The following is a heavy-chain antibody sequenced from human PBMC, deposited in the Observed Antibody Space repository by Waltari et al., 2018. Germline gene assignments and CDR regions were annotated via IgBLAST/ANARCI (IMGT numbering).Heavy chain of an antibody. CDR3: VRPGSTVTPRAFDI. Sequence: QLQLQESGPGLVNPSETLSLNCTSSGGSISSSYNWAWGRQPPGQGMAWVGTMYYSVAKSNNPAHDSRLSMSIDTSKNLFSLILSSVTATDTGVYVCVRPGSTVTPRAFDIWGQGIKVTVSS. V-gene: IGHV4-39*01. J-gene: IGHJ3*02. CDR1: GGSISSSYN. D-gene: IGHD4-17*01. CDR2: MYYSVAK.